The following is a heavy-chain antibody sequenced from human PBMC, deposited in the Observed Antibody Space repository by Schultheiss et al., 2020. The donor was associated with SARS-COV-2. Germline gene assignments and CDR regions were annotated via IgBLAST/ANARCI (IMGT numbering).Heavy chain of an antibody. CDR1: GFTFSSYG. CDR2: ISSSSSYI. V-gene: IGHV3-21*01. D-gene: IGHD1-26*01. CDR3: ARDDGSYPQFGY. J-gene: IGHJ4*02. Sequence: GESLKISCAASGFTFSSYGMHWVRQAPGKGLEWVSSISSSSSYIYYADSVKGRFTISRDNAKNSLYLQMNSLRAEDTAVYYCARDDGSYPQFGYWGQGTLVTVSS.